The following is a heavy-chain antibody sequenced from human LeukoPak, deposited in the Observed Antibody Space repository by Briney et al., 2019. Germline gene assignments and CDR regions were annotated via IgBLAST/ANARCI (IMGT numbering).Heavy chain of an antibody. J-gene: IGHJ4*02. CDR1: GFTFSNYN. CDR3: ARGLYGGYDYGFDY. Sequence: VKPGGSLRLSCAASGFTFSNYNMNWVRQAPGKGLEWVSSTSSSSRYIFSAESVKGRFTISRDNAKNSLYLQMNILRAEDTAVYYCARGLYGGYDYGFDYWGQGTLVTVSS. V-gene: IGHV3-21*01. CDR2: TSSSSRYI. D-gene: IGHD5-12*01.